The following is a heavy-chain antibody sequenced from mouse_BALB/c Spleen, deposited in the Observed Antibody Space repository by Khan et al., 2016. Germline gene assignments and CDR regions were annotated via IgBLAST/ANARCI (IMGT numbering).Heavy chain of an antibody. D-gene: IGHD1-1*02. J-gene: IGHJ2*01. CDR1: GFTFSGFW. V-gene: IGHV11-2*02. CDR3: MRYGGYYFDY. Sequence: EVQLLETGGGLVQPGGSRGLSCEGSGFTFSGFWMSWVRQTPGKTLEWIGDINADGSAINYAPSIKDRVTIFRDNDKNTLYLQMSNVRSEDTATYFCMRYGGYYFDYWGQGTTLTVSS. CDR2: INADGSAI.